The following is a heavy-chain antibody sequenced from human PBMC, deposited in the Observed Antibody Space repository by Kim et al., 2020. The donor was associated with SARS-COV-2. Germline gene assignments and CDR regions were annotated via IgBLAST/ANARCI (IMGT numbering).Heavy chain of an antibody. Sequence: SETLSLTCTVSGGSFSSGAYYWSWLRPDPGKGREGIGYIYYSGSTYSNSSLKRRVTISVDTTNNQFPLKLSSVTAADALEYYSTDAHRRGLILAHGAVD. V-gene: IGHV4-31*03. D-gene: IGHD3-22*01. J-gene: IGHJ3*02. CDR3: TDAHRRGLILAHGAVD. CDR1: GGSFSSGAYY. CDR2: IYYSGST.